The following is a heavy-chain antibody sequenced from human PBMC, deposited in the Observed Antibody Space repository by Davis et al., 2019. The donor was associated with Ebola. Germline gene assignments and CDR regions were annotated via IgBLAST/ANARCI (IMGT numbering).Heavy chain of an antibody. D-gene: IGHD1-26*01. CDR1: GFTFSDYY. Sequence: GGSLRLSCAASGFTFSDYYMSWIRQAPGKGLEWVSYISSSSSYTNYADSVKGRFTISRDNAKNSLYLQMNSLRAEDTAVYYCATQLGATLDYWGQGTLVTVSS. CDR3: ATQLGATLDY. V-gene: IGHV3-11*06. J-gene: IGHJ4*02. CDR2: ISSSSSYT.